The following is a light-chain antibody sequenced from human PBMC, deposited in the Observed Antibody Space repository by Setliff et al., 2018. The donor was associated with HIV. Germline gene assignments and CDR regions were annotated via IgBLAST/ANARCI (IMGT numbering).Light chain of an antibody. Sequence: QSALTQPASVSGSPGQSITISCTGTSSDVGAYKYVSWYQHYLGKAPKLMIYESSNRPSGVSTRFSGSKSGNTASLTISGLQPEDEAEYYCSSYTSSDTLVFGGGTKVTVL. CDR3: SSYTSSDTLV. CDR1: SSDVGAYKY. V-gene: IGLV2-14*01. J-gene: IGLJ3*02. CDR2: ESS.